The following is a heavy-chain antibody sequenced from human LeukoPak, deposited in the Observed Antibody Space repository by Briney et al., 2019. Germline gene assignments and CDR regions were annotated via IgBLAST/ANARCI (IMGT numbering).Heavy chain of an antibody. Sequence: SETLSLTCTVSGGSISSDSYYWSWIRQPAGKGLEWIGRIYTSGSTNYNPSLKSRVTISVDTSKNQFSLKLSSVTAADTAVYYCAREGYDILTGLQWFDPWGQGTLVTVSS. V-gene: IGHV4-61*02. CDR1: GGSISSDSYY. J-gene: IGHJ5*02. CDR2: IYTSGST. CDR3: AREGYDILTGLQWFDP. D-gene: IGHD3-9*01.